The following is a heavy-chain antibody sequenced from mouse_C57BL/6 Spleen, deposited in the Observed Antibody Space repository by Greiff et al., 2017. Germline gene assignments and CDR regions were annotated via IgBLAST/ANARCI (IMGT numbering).Heavy chain of an antibody. CDR3: VRHPYYYGSSYWYFDV. J-gene: IGHJ1*03. Sequence: EVHLVESGGGLVQPKGSLKLSCAASGFSFNTYAMNWVRQAPGKGLEWVARIRSKSNNYATYYADSVKDRFTISRDDSESMLYLQMNNLKTEDTAMYYCVRHPYYYGSSYWYFDVWGTGTTVTVSS. CDR2: IRSKSNNYAT. D-gene: IGHD1-1*01. CDR1: GFSFNTYA. V-gene: IGHV10-1*01.